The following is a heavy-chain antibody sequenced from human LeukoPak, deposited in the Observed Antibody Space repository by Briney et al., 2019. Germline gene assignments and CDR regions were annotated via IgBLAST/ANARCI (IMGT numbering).Heavy chain of an antibody. J-gene: IGHJ4*02. V-gene: IGHV3-21*01. D-gene: IGHD3-22*01. Sequence: GGSLRLSCAASGFTFSSYTMNWVRQAPGKGPEWVSSISSSSSYIFYADSVKGRFTISRGNAKNSLYLQMNSLRAEDAAVYYCARDYYKNFDYWGQGTLVTVSS. CDR1: GFTFSSYT. CDR2: ISSSSSYI. CDR3: ARDYYKNFDY.